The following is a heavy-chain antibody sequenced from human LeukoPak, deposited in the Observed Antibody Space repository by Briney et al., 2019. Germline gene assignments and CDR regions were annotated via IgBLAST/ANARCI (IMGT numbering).Heavy chain of an antibody. CDR2: IASDGSST. CDR1: GFTFSSYW. J-gene: IGHJ5*02. V-gene: IGHV3-74*01. CDR3: AREVADYDSSGYYSSGDWFDP. D-gene: IGHD3-22*01. Sequence: GGSLRLSCAASGFTFSSYWMNWVRQAPGKGLVWVSRIASDGSSTTYADSVKGRFSISRDNAKNTLYLQMNSLRVEDTAVYYCAREVADYDSSGYYSSGDWFDPWGQGTLVTVSS.